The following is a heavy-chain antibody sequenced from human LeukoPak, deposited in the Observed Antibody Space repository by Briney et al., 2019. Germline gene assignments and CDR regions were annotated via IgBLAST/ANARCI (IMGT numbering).Heavy chain of an antibody. J-gene: IGHJ4*02. CDR1: GFTFSSYW. V-gene: IGHV3-7*03. CDR2: IKQDGSEK. D-gene: IGHD3-10*01. CDR3: AKTRGSGPFDY. Sequence: GGSLRLSCAASGFTFSSYWMSWVRRAPGKGLEWVANIKQDGSEKYYVDSVKGRFTISRDNAKNTLYLQMNNLRAEDTAVYYCAKTRGSGPFDYWGQGTLVTVSS.